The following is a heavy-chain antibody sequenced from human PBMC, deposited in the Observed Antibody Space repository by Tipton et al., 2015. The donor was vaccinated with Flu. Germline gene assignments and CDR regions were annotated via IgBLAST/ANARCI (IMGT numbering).Heavy chain of an antibody. J-gene: IGHJ4*02. V-gene: IGHV4-39*01. CDR3: ARLSYYDVDLKNFYFDY. D-gene: IGHD3-10*02. CDR2: IYPSGTT. CDR1: SGSIRSTNYF. Sequence: LSLTCTVSSGSIRSTNYFCAWIRQPPGKRLELIGSIYPSGTTYYNPSLKSRVTISVDTSKSHFSLMLRSVTAADTAVYYCARLSYYDVDLKNFYFDYWGQGTLVTVSS.